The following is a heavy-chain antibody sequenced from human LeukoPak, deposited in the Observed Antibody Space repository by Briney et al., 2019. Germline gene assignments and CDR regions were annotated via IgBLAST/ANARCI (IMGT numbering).Heavy chain of an antibody. D-gene: IGHD2-2*01. CDR1: GFTFSSYA. CDR3: ARGHCSSTSCYLGGYYYYGMDV. Sequence: GGSLRLSCAASGFTFSSYAMHWVRQAPGKGLEWVAVISYDGSNKYYADSVKGRFTISRDNSKNTLYLQMNSLRAEDTAAYYCARGHCSSTSCYLGGYYYYGMDVWGQGTTVTVSS. V-gene: IGHV3-30-3*01. J-gene: IGHJ6*02. CDR2: ISYDGSNK.